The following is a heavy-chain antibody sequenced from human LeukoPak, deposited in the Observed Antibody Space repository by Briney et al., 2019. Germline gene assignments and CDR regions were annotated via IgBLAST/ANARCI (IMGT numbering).Heavy chain of an antibody. CDR1: GASISSGDYY. V-gene: IGHV4-39*01. CDR3: ARLRDEGYSYGSLDY. J-gene: IGHJ4*02. Sequence: KPSETLSLTCTVSGASISSGDYYWGWIRQPPGKGLEWIGSIYYSGSTDYNPTLKSRVTISVDTSKKQLSLKLRSVTAADTAVYYCARLRDEGYSYGSLDYWGQGTLVTVSS. D-gene: IGHD5-18*01. CDR2: IYYSGST.